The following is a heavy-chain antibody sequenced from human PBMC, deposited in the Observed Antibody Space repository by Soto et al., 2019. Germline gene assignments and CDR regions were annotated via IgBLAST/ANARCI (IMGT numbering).Heavy chain of an antibody. CDR1: SGSLSGYY. Sequence: SETMSLTCSLYSGSLSGYYWSWIRQPPGKGLEWIGEISPSGTTNYSPSLKSRVSISVDTSKDQFSLNLTSLTAADTAVYYCARAPKVSGSAQTRPDFWGQGSLVTVSS. D-gene: IGHD6-6*01. V-gene: IGHV4-34*01. J-gene: IGHJ4*02. CDR3: ARAPKVSGSAQTRPDF. CDR2: ISPSGTT.